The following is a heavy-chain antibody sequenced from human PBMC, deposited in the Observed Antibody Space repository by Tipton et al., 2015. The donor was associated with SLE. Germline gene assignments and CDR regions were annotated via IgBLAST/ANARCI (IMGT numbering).Heavy chain of an antibody. CDR2: ISSSSSYI. CDR1: GFTFSSYS. CDR3: AREGVDYHYYMDV. J-gene: IGHJ6*03. Sequence: SLRLSCAASGFTFSSYSMNWVRQAPGRGLEWVSSISSSSSYIYYADSVKGRFTISRDNAKNSLYLQMNSLRAEDTAVYYCAREGVDYHYYMDVWGKGTTVTVSS. D-gene: IGHD2-15*01. V-gene: IGHV3-21*01.